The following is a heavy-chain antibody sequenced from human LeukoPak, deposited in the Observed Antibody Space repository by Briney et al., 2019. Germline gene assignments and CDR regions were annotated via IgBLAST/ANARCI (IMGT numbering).Heavy chain of an antibody. CDR2: ISSSTIYI. J-gene: IGHJ5*02. CDR1: GFTFSRFN. Sequence: GGSLRLSCAASGFTFSRFNMNWVRQAPGKGLEWVSFISSSTIYIYYADSVKGRFTISRDNAKNSLFLQMNSLRAEDTAVYYCARDGSSGYDTWGQGTLVTVSS. D-gene: IGHD5-12*01. CDR3: ARDGSSGYDT. V-gene: IGHV3-21*01.